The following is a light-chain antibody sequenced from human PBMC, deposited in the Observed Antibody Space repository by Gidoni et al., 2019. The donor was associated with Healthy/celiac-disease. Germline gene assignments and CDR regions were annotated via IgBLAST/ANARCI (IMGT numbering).Light chain of an antibody. V-gene: IGKV1-39*01. CDR2: AAS. J-gene: IGKJ1*01. CDR3: QQRSSTPPT. Sequence: DSQMTQSPSSLSASVGDRVSITCRARQSISSYLNWYQQKPGKAPKLLLYAASSLQSGVPSRFSGSGSGTDFTLPISSLQPADFATYYCQQRSSTPPTFGQGTKVEIK. CDR1: QSISSY.